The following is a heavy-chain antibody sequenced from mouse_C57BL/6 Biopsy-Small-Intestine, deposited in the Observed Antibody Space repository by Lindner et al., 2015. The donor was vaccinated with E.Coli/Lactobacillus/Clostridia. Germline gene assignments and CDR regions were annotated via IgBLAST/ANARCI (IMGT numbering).Heavy chain of an antibody. CDR1: GFTFSDYG. V-gene: IGHV5-17*01. Sequence: VQLQESGGGLVKPGGSLKLSCAASGFTFSDYGMHWVRQAPEKGLEWVAFISSGSSTIYYADTVKGRFTISRDNAKSTLFLQMTSLRSEDTAMYYCAREGLYAFDYWGQGTTLTVSS. CDR3: AREGLYAFDY. D-gene: IGHD2-12*01. CDR2: ISSGSSTI. J-gene: IGHJ2*01.